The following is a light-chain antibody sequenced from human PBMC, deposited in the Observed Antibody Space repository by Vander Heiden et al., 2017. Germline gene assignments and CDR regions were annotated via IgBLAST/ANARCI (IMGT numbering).Light chain of an antibody. V-gene: IGKV1-12*01. Sequence: DTQMTQSPSSVSASVGDRVTITCMASPDISSFLAWYQQKPVQAPKRRISGASILHGGVRLRFSGSGSGTGFTLTISSLHPEDSAIYYCQQAISFPLTFGGGTRVEIK. CDR1: PDISSF. J-gene: IGKJ4*01. CDR2: GAS. CDR3: QQAISFPLT.